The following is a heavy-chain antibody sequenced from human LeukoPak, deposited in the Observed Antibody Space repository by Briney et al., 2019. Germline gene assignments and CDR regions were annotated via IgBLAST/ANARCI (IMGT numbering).Heavy chain of an antibody. J-gene: IGHJ3*02. Sequence: GGSLRLSCAVSGFTFNTYAMSWVRQIPGKGLEWVSAISGSGGNTWYADSVKGRFTISRDNSKDTLYLQMNSLRAEDTAVYYCARDGGGPDAFDIWGQGTMVTVS. CDR3: ARDGGGPDAFDI. CDR1: GFTFNTYA. V-gene: IGHV3-23*01. CDR2: ISGSGGNT.